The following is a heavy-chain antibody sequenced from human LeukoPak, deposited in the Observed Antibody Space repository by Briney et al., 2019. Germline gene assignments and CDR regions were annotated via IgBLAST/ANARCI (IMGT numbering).Heavy chain of an antibody. D-gene: IGHD3-10*01. CDR2: ISGSGGST. CDR1: GFTFSSYA. Sequence: GGSLRLSCAASGFTFSSYAMSWVRQAPGKGLEWVSAISGSGGSTYYADSVKGRFTISRDNSKNTLYLQKNSLRAEDTAVYYCAKDALLWFGELNHWFDPWGQGTLVTVSS. CDR3: AKDALLWFGELNHWFDP. J-gene: IGHJ5*02. V-gene: IGHV3-23*01.